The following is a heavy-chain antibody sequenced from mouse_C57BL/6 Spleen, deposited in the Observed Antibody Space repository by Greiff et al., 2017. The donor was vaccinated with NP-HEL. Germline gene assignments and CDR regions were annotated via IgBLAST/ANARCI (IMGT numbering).Heavy chain of an antibody. D-gene: IGHD1-1*01. CDR3: ARFASYGSSSLDY. V-gene: IGHV1-4*01. J-gene: IGHJ2*01. CDR2: INPSSGYT. Sequence: QVQLKESGAELARPGASVKMSCKASGYTFTSYTMHWVNQRPGQGLEWIGYINPSSGYTKYNQKFKDKATLTADKSSSTAYMQLSSLTSEDSAVYYCARFASYGSSSLDYWGQGTTLTVSS. CDR1: GYTFTSYT.